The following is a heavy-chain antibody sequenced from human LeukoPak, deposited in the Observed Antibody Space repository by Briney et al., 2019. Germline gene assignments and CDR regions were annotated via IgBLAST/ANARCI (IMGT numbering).Heavy chain of an antibody. CDR3: ARVRDYYDSSGYTDAFDI. Sequence: GASVKVSCKASGYTFTSYDINWVRQATGQGLEWMGWMNPNSGNTGYAQKFQGRVTMTRNTTISTAYMELSSLRSEDTAVYYCARVRDYYDSSGYTDAFDIWGQGTMVTVSS. V-gene: IGHV1-8*01. CDR1: GYTFTSYD. D-gene: IGHD3-22*01. CDR2: MNPNSGNT. J-gene: IGHJ3*02.